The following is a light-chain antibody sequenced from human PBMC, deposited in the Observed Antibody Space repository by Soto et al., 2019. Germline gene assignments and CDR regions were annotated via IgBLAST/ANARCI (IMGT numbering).Light chain of an antibody. J-gene: IGLJ2*01. CDR2: DVN. CDR3: TSWTTSTTMI. Sequence: QSALTQPASGSGSPGQSITISCTGTRSDIGAYNFVSWYQQHPGEVPKLILYDVNVRPSGVSNRFSGSKSGNTASLTISGLQAEDEADYYCTSWTTSTTMIFGGGTQLTVL. CDR1: RSDIGAYNF. V-gene: IGLV2-14*03.